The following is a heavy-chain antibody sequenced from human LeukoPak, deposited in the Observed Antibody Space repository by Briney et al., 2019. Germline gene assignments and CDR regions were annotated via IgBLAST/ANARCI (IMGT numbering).Heavy chain of an antibody. CDR2: ISGSGGST. CDR3: AKDRPLYYYDSSGYPNFDY. V-gene: IGHV3-23*01. Sequence: PGGSLRLSCAASGFTFNCAMSWVRQAPGKGLEWNSAISGSGGSTYYADSVKGRFTISRDNSKNTLYLQMNSLRAEDTAVYYCAKDRPLYYYDSSGYPNFDYWGQGTLVTVSS. D-gene: IGHD3-22*01. J-gene: IGHJ4*02. CDR1: GFTFNCA.